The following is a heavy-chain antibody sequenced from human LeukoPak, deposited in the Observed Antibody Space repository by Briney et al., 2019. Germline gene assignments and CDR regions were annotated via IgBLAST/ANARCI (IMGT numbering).Heavy chain of an antibody. J-gene: IGHJ5*02. CDR2: ISSSSSHI. Sequence: TGGSLRLSCAASGFTFSSYTMNWVRQAPGKGLEWVSSISSSSSHIYYADSVKGRFTISRDNAKNSLYLQMDSLRGEDTAFYYCASEPRLSLSEAYNWFDPWGQGTLVTVSS. D-gene: IGHD4/OR15-4a*01. V-gene: IGHV3-21*01. CDR3: ASEPRLSLSEAYNWFDP. CDR1: GFTFSSYT.